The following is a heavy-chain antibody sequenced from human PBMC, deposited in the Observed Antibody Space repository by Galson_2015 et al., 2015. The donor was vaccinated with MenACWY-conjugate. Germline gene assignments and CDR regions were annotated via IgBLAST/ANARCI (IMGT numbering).Heavy chain of an antibody. CDR1: GGSINSYY. CDR3: ARGVNLASMAGY. Sequence: ATLSLTCTVSGGSINSYYWSWIRQPPGKGLEWIGYMYYSGSANYNPSLKSRVTISVDTSKNQFSLTMTSVTAADTAVYYCARGVNLASMAGYWGQGTLVTVSS. D-gene: IGHD3-3*02. V-gene: IGHV4-59*01. J-gene: IGHJ4*02. CDR2: MYYSGSA.